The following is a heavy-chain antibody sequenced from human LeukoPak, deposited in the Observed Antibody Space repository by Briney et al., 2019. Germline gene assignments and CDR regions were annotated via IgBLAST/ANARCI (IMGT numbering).Heavy chain of an antibody. CDR1: GGSFSSTSYY. J-gene: IGHJ4*02. D-gene: IGHD3-22*01. V-gene: IGHV4-39*07. CDR3: ARVASTMIVVN. Sequence: WETLSLTCTVSGGSFSSTSYYWGWIRQPPGKGLEWIANIYHTGSTYYNPSLKSRVTISVDTSANQFSLKLNSVTAADTAVYYCARVASTMIVVNWGQGTLVTVSS. CDR2: IYHTGST.